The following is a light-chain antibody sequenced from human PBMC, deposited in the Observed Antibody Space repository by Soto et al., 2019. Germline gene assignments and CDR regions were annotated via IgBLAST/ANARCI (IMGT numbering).Light chain of an antibody. CDR2: DAS. CDR1: QSISNY. CDR3: QQRSNWYT. Sequence: EIVLTQSPGTLSLSPGERDTLSCRASQSISNYLAWYQHKPGQTPRLLIYDASNRATGIPVRFCGSGSGTDFTLTISSLEPEDFAVYYCQQRSNWYTFGQGTRLEIK. V-gene: IGKV3-11*01. J-gene: IGKJ5*01.